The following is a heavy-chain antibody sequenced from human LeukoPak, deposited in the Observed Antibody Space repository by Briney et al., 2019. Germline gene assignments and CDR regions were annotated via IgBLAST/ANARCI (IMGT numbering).Heavy chain of an antibody. CDR2: IRYDGSNK. D-gene: IGHD3-10*01. J-gene: IGHJ5*02. CDR3: AKVAGLLWFGENWFDP. Sequence: GGSLRLSCAASGFIFSSYGMHWVRQAPGKGLEWVAFIRYDGSNKYYADSVKGRFTISRDNSKNTLYLQMNSLRAEDTAVYYCAKVAGLLWFGENWFDPWGQGTLVTVSS. V-gene: IGHV3-30*02. CDR1: GFIFSSYG.